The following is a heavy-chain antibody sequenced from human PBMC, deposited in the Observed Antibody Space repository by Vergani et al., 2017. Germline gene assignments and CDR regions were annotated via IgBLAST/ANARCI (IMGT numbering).Heavy chain of an antibody. V-gene: IGHV3-48*01. J-gene: IGHJ3*02. Sequence: EMPLVESGGGLVQPGGSLRLSCAASGFISSSYDMNWVRQAPGKGLEWVSYISSTSSTMSYSDSVEGRFTISRDNAKNSLYLQMNSLRAEDTAVYYCAREYSSSSGRAFDIWGQGTKVTVSS. CDR1: GFISSSYD. D-gene: IGHD6-6*01. CDR2: ISSTSSTM. CDR3: AREYSSSSGRAFDI.